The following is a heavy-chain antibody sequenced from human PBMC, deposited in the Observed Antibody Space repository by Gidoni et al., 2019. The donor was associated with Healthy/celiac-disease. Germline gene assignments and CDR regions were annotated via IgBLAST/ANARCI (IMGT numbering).Heavy chain of an antibody. CDR3: ARDNERGPILWFGSHPGDY. CDR1: GYTFTGYY. Sequence: QVQLVQSGAEVKKPGASVKVSCKASGYTFTGYYMHWVRQAPGQGLEWMGWINPNSGGKNYAQKFQGRVTMTRDTSISTAYMELSRLRSDDTAVYYCARDNERGPILWFGSHPGDYWGQGTLVTVSS. CDR2: INPNSGGK. J-gene: IGHJ4*02. D-gene: IGHD3-10*01. V-gene: IGHV1-2*02.